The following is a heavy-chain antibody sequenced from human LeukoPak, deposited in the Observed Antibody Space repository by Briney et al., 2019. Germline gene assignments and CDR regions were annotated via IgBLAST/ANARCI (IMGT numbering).Heavy chain of an antibody. Sequence: SETLSLTCAVSGGSISGHNWWRWVRQPPGKGLEWIGEFHHSGGTNYNPSLKSRVTISIDKSNNQFSLKLTSVTAADTAVYYCARNGAFAVEYWGRGSLVTVSS. D-gene: IGHD1-1*01. CDR3: ARNGAFAVEY. CDR2: FHHSGGT. J-gene: IGHJ4*02. V-gene: IGHV4-4*02. CDR1: GGSISGHNW.